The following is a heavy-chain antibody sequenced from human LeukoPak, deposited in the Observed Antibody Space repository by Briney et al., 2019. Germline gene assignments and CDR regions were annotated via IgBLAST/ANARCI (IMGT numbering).Heavy chain of an antibody. D-gene: IGHD3-10*01. V-gene: IGHV1-2*02. CDR2: ISPNSGGT. J-gene: IGHJ5*02. CDR1: GYTFTGYY. CDR3: ARAMVRGVIIQWFDP. Sequence: EASVKVSCKASGYTFTGYYMHWVRQAPGQGLEWMGWISPNSGGTNYAQKFQGRVTMIRDTSISTAYMELSRLRSDDTAVYYCARAMVRGVIIQWFDPWGQGTLVTVSS.